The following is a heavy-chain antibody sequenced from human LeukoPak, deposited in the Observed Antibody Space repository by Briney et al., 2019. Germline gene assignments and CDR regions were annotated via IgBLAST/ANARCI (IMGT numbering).Heavy chain of an antibody. V-gene: IGHV4-59*01. CDR2: IYYSGST. Sequence: SETLSLTRTVSAGSISTYYWSWIRQPPGKGLEWIGYIYYSGSTYYNPSLGSRVTISVDTSKNQFSLKLSSVTAADTAVYYCARDIDGYNALDSWGQGTLVTVSS. J-gene: IGHJ4*02. CDR3: ARDIDGYNALDS. D-gene: IGHD5-24*01. CDR1: AGSISTYY.